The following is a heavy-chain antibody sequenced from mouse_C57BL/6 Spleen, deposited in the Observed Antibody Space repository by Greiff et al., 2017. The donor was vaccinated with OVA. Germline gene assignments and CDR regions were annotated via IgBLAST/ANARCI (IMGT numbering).Heavy chain of an antibody. J-gene: IGHJ4*01. CDR1: GYTFTSYW. D-gene: IGHD1-1*01. CDR3: ARWGTTVRDYAMDY. CDR2: IDPSDSYT. V-gene: IGHV1-50*01. Sequence: QVQLQQPGAELVKPGASVKLSCKASGYTFTSYWMQWVKQRPGQGLEWIGEIDPSDSYTNYNQKFKGKATLTVDTSSSTAYMQLSSLTSEDSAVYYCARWGTTVRDYAMDYWGQGTSVTVSS.